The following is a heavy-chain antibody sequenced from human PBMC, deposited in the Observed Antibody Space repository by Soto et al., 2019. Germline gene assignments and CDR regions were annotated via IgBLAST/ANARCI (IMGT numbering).Heavy chain of an antibody. CDR3: ARVPRKSYYDSSGSFDF. CDR2: ISSSSTYI. V-gene: IGHV3-21*01. D-gene: IGHD3-22*01. CDR1: GFTFSSYS. J-gene: IGHJ4*01. Sequence: EVQLVESGGGLVKPGGSLRLSCAASGFTFSSYSMNWVRQAPGKGLEWVSAISSSSTYINYADSVKGRFTISRDNAKNSLYLHMNSLRAEDTAVYYCARVPRKSYYDSSGSFDFWGPGTLVTVSS.